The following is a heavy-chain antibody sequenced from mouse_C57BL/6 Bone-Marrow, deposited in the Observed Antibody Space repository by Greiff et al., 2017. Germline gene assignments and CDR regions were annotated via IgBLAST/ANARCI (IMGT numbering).Heavy chain of an antibody. D-gene: IGHD1-1*01. CDR1: GYSFTGYY. V-gene: IGHV1-42*01. Sequence: EVQLQQSGPELVKPGASVKISCKASGYSFTGYYMNWVKQSPEKSLEWIGEINPSTGGTTYNTKFKAKATLTVDKSSSTAYMQLKIMTSEDSAVYDCAIGYDGSSYEPSFYWYFDVWGTGTTVTVSS. CDR3: AIGYDGSSYEPSFYWYFDV. J-gene: IGHJ1*03. CDR2: INPSTGGT.